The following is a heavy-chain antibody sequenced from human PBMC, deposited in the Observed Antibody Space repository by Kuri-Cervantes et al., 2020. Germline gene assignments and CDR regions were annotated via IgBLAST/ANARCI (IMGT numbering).Heavy chain of an antibody. D-gene: IGHD3-22*01. V-gene: IGHV3-53*01. CDR2: IYSGGST. Sequence: GGSLRLSCAASGFTVSSNYMSWVRQAPGKGLEWVSVIYSGGSTYYADSVKGRFTISRDNAKNSLYLQMNSLRAEDTAVYYCARDLPDYYDSSGYLDYWGKGTLVTVSS. CDR3: ARDLPDYYDSSGYLDY. J-gene: IGHJ4*02. CDR1: GFTVSSNY.